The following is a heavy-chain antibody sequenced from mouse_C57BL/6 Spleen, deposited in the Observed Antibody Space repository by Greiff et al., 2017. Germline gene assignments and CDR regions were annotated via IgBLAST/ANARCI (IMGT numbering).Heavy chain of an antibody. CDR1: GFSLTSYG. Sequence: VKLQESGPGLVAPSQSLSITCTVSGFSLTSYGVDWVRQSPGKGLEWLGVIWGVGSTNYNSALKSRLSISKDNSKSQVFLKMNSLQTDDTAMYYCASSYDYAWFAYWGQGTLVTVSA. CDR2: IWGVGST. D-gene: IGHD2-4*01. J-gene: IGHJ3*01. CDR3: ASSYDYAWFAY. V-gene: IGHV2-6*01.